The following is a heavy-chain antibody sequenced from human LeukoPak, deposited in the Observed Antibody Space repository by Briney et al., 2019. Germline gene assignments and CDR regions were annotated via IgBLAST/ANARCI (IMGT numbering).Heavy chain of an antibody. CDR3: ARDPTELPYLWQLVRGFWFDP. CDR2: ISYDGSNK. J-gene: IGHJ5*02. V-gene: IGHV3-30*03. Sequence: GGSLRLSCAASGFTFSSYGMHWVRQAPGKGLEWVAVISYDGSNKYYADSVKGRFTISRDNSKNTLYLQMNSLRAEDTAVYYCARDPTELPYLWQLVRGFWFDPWGQGTLVTVSS. D-gene: IGHD6-13*01. CDR1: GFTFSSYG.